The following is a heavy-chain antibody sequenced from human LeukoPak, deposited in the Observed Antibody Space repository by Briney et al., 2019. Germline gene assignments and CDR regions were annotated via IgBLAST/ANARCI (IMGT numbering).Heavy chain of an antibody. CDR1: GGSISRYY. D-gene: IGHD3-22*01. CDR2: IYYSGST. J-gene: IGHJ4*02. CDR3: ARDNGSGYYYGY. Sequence: SETLSLTCTVSGGSISRYYWSWIRQPPGKGLEWIGYIYYSGSTNYNPSLKSRVTMSVDTSKNQFSQKLSSVTAADTAVYYCARDNGSGYYYGYWGQGTLVTVSS. V-gene: IGHV4-59*01.